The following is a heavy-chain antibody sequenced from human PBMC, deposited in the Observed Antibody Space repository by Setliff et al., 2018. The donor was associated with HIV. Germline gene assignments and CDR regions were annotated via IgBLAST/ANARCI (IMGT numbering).Heavy chain of an antibody. CDR2: FDPEDGET. CDR3: AREIGDYYDSSGYYPPTDYYYGMDV. Sequence: ASVKVSCKVSGYTLTELSMHWVRQAPGKGLEWMGGFDPEDGETIYAQKLQGRVTMTTDTSKSTAYMELRSLRSDDTAVYYCAREIGDYYDSSGYYPPTDYYYGMDVWGQGTTVTVSS. J-gene: IGHJ6*02. V-gene: IGHV1-24*01. CDR1: GYTLTELS. D-gene: IGHD3-22*01.